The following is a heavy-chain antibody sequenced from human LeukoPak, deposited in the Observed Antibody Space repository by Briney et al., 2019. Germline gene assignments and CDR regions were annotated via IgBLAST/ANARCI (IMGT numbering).Heavy chain of an antibody. J-gene: IGHJ3*02. D-gene: IGHD2-2*01. V-gene: IGHV1-46*01. CDR1: GYTFTSYY. CDR2: INPSGGST. CDR3: ARVVPAAQGGKDAFDI. Sequence: AASVKVSCKASGYTFTSYYMHWVRQAPGQGLEWMGIINPSGGSTSYAQKFQGRVTMTRDMSTSTVYMELSSLRSEDTAVYYCARVVPAAQGGKDAFDIWGQGTMVIVSS.